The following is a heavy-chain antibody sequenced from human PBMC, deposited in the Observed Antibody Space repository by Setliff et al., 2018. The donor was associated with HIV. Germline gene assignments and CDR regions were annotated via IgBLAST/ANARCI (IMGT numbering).Heavy chain of an antibody. J-gene: IGHJ4*02. D-gene: IGHD3-22*01. V-gene: IGHV1-46*01. CDR1: GYTFTSYS. Sequence: GASVKVSCKASGYTFTSYSMHWVRQAPGQGLEWMGIINPSGGSTSYAQKFQGRVTITRDTSTSTVYMELSSLRSEDAAVYYCARDQEGSRGYFDYWGQGTRVTVS. CDR3: ARDQEGSRGYFDY. CDR2: INPSGGST.